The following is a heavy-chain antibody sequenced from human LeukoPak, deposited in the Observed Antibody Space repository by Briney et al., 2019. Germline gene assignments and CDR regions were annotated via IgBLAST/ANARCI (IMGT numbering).Heavy chain of an antibody. CDR2: RSIYNGNT. J-gene: IGHJ4*02. CDR1: GYDFINYG. V-gene: IGHV1-18*01. Sequence: GASVKVSCKASGYDFINYGISWVRQAPGQGLEWMGWRSIYNGNTDYKLQGRVTMTTDTSKSTAYMEVRSLRSDDTAVYYCARGGPFPSGSSSREYYLDYWGQGTLVTVSS. D-gene: IGHD6-6*01. CDR3: ARGGPFPSGSSSREYYLDY.